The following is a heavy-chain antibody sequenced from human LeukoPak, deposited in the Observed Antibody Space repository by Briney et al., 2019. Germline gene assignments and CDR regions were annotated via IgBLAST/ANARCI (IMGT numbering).Heavy chain of an antibody. V-gene: IGHV3-23*01. D-gene: IGHD3-9*01. J-gene: IGHJ4*02. CDR1: GFTFSNYA. CDR3: AKWGDYDVLTGYYDSDY. Sequence: GGSLRLSCAASGFTFSNYAMSWVRQAPGKGLEWVSAVSGRDTSTYYTDSVKGRFTISGDNSKNTLYLQMNSLSAEDTAIYYCAKWGDYDVLTGYYDSDYWGQGTLVTVSS. CDR2: VSGRDTST.